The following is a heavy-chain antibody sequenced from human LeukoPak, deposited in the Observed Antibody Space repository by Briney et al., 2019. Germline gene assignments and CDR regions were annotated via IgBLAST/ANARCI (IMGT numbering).Heavy chain of an antibody. J-gene: IGHJ4*02. CDR1: GLTFDEYG. CDR2: IYWNGGST. CDR3: AVIIVEASATCYFDY. Sequence: PGGSLRLSCAASGLTFDEYGMSWVRQAPAKGLEWVAGIYWNGGSTGYADSVKGRFTISRDNAKNSLYLQINSMRDEDTALYSSAVIIVEASATCYFDYWGQGTLVTVSS. V-gene: IGHV3-20*04. D-gene: IGHD3-10*01.